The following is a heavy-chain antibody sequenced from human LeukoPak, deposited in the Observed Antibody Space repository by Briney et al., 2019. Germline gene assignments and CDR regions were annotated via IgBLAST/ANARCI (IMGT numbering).Heavy chain of an antibody. D-gene: IGHD5-12*01. J-gene: IGHJ5*02. CDR1: GGSISSYY. V-gene: IGHV4-4*09. CDR2: IYTSGST. Sequence: SETLSLTCTVSGGSISSYYWSWIRQPPGKGLEWIGYIYTSGSTNYNPSLKSRVTISVVTSKNQFSLKLSSVTAADTAVYYCARRGYSGYDLSWFDPWGQGTLVTVSS. CDR3: ARRGYSGYDLSWFDP.